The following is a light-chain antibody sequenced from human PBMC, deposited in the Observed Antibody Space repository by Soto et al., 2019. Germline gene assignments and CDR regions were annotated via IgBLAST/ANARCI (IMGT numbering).Light chain of an antibody. Sequence: QSALTQPASVSGSPGQSITISCTGTSSDVGGYNYVSWYQQHPGKAPKLMIYDVSNLPSGVSNRFSGSKSANTASLTISGLQAEDEADYYCSSYTSSSTRVFGTGTKLTVL. V-gene: IGLV2-14*01. CDR2: DVS. CDR1: SSDVGGYNY. CDR3: SSYTSSSTRV. J-gene: IGLJ1*01.